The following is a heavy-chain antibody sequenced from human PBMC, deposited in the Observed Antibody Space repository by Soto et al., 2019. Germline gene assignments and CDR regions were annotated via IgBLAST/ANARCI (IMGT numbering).Heavy chain of an antibody. D-gene: IGHD6-6*01. CDR3: ARDWYSSSFYGMDV. Sequence: GGSLRLSCAASGFTFSSYAMHWVRQAPGKGLEWVAVISYDGSNKYYADSVKGRFTISRDNSKNTLYLQMNSLRAEDTAVNYCARDWYSSSFYGMDVWGQGTTVTVSS. CDR1: GFTFSSYA. J-gene: IGHJ6*02. V-gene: IGHV3-30-3*01. CDR2: ISYDGSNK.